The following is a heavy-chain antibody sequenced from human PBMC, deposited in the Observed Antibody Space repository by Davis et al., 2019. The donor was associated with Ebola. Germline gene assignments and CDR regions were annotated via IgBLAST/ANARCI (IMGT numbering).Heavy chain of an antibody. CDR3: ARGRFLEWLFAGGY. D-gene: IGHD3-3*01. CDR1: GNTFTSYD. Sequence: ASVKVSCKASGNTFTSYDINWVRQATGQGLEWMGWMNPNSGNTGYAQKFQGRVTMTRNTSISTAYMELSSLRSEDTAVYYCARGRFLEWLFAGGYWGQGTLVTVSS. V-gene: IGHV1-8*01. J-gene: IGHJ4*02. CDR2: MNPNSGNT.